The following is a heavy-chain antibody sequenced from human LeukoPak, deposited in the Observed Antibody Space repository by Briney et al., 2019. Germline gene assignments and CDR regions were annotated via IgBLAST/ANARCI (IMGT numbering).Heavy chain of an antibody. CDR3: TTERGAYYDSSGHH. J-gene: IGHJ5*02. CDR1: GFTFSNAW. D-gene: IGHD3-22*01. CDR2: IKSKTDGGTT. Sequence: PGGSLRLSCVASGFTFSNAWMSWVRQAPGKGLEWVGRIKSKTDGGTTDYAAPVKGRFTISRDDSKNTLYLQMNSLKTEDTAVYYCTTERGAYYDSSGHHWGQGTLVTVSS. V-gene: IGHV3-15*01.